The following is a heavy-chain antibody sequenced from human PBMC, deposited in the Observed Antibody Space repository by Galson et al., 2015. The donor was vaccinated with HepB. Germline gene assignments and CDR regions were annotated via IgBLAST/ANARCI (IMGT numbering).Heavy chain of an antibody. CDR1: GFTFSSDS. CDR2: ISSSSSTI. V-gene: IGHV3-48*04. Sequence: SLRLSCGASGFTFSSDSMNRVRQAPGTGLEWVSYISSSSSTIYYADSVKGRFTISRDNAKNSLYLQMKSLRAEDTAVYYCASFFGTTVTDSVGPYYYYGMDVWGQGTTVTVSS. D-gene: IGHD4-11*01. CDR3: ASFFGTTVTDSVGPYYYYGMDV. J-gene: IGHJ6*02.